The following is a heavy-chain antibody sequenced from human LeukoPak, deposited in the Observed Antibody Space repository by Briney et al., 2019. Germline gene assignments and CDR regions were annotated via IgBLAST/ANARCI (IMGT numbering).Heavy chain of an antibody. CDR3: ASGYDFWSGYPFDP. CDR2: IYYSGST. D-gene: IGHD3-3*01. V-gene: IGHV4-59*01. Sequence: SETLSLTCTVSGGSISSYYWSWIRQPPGKGLEWIGYIYYSGSTNYNPSLKSRVTISVDTSKNQFSLKLSSVTAADTAVYYCASGYDFWSGYPFDPRGQGTLVTVSS. J-gene: IGHJ5*02. CDR1: GGSISSYY.